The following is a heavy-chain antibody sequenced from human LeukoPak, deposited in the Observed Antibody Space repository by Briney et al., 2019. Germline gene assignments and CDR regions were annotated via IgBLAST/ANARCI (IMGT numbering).Heavy chain of an antibody. CDR3: AIAYGMDV. CDR2: IKEDGSER. J-gene: IGHJ6*02. V-gene: IGHV3-7*03. CDR1: GFTFSNYW. Sequence: GGSLRLSCAASGFTFSNYWMSWVRQAPGKGLEWVANIKEDGSERYYMDSVKGRFTISRDNAKNSLYLQMNSLRAEDTAIYYCAIAYGMDVWGQGTTVTVSS.